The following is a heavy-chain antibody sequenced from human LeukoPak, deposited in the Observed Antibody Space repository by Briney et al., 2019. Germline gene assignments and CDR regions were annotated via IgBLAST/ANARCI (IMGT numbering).Heavy chain of an antibody. J-gene: IGHJ4*02. CDR1: GFTFSSYG. CDR2: IWYDGSNK. Sequence: GGSLRLSCAASGFTFSSYGMHWVRQAPGKGLEWVAVIWYDGSNKYYADSVKGRFTISRDNSKNTLYLQMNNLRAEDTAVYYCARIAVAGTDFDYWGQGTLVTVSS. CDR3: ARIAVAGTDFDY. D-gene: IGHD6-19*01. V-gene: IGHV3-33*01.